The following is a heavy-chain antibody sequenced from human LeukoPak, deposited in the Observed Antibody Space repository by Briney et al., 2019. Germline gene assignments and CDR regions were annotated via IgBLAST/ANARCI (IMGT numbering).Heavy chain of an antibody. CDR2: ISSSGSTI. D-gene: IGHD3-10*01. V-gene: IGHV3-48*03. CDR3: AKVPYSDYGSGRPPFMDV. Sequence: GGSLRLSCAASGFTFSSYEMNWVRQAPGKGLEWVSYISSSGSTIYYADSVKGRFTISRDNAKNSLYLQMNNLRAEDTAMHYCAKVPYSDYGSGRPPFMDVWGQGTTVAVSS. J-gene: IGHJ6*02. CDR1: GFTFSSYE.